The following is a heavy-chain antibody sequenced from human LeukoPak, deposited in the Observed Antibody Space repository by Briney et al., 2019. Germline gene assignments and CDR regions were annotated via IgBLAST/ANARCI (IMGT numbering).Heavy chain of an antibody. Sequence: PSETLSLTCAVSGYSISSGYYWGWIRQPPGKGLEWIGGIYHSGSTYYNPSLKSRVTISVDTSKNQFSLKLSSVTAADTAVYYCALRPPESSSGLDYWGQGTLVTVPS. CDR1: GYSISSGYY. CDR3: ALRPPESSSGLDY. CDR2: IYHSGST. J-gene: IGHJ4*02. D-gene: IGHD3-10*01. V-gene: IGHV4-38-2*01.